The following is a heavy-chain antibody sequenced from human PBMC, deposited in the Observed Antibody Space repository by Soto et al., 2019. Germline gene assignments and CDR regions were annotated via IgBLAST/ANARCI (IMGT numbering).Heavy chain of an antibody. J-gene: IGHJ4*02. CDR2: IKADNTNT. D-gene: IGHD5-12*01. CDR3: AREGGLYIDY. CDR1: GFTFSGYT. Sequence: ASVKVSCKAAGFTFSGYTIHWVRQAPGQRLEWMGWIKADNTNTKYSQKFQGRVTITRDTSASTVYMELSSLRSEDTAVYYCAREGGLYIDYWRQGTLVTVSS. V-gene: IGHV1-3*01.